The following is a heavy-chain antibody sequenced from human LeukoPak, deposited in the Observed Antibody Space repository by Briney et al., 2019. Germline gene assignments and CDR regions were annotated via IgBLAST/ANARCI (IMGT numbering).Heavy chain of an antibody. CDR2: ISAYNGNT. D-gene: IGHD3-10*01. V-gene: IGHV1-18*01. CDR1: GGTFSSYA. Sequence: ASVKVSCKASGGTFSSYAISWVRQAPGQGLEWMGWISAYNGNTNYAQKLQGRVTMTTDTSTSTAYMELRSLRSDDTAVYYCARVGYRHYYGSGSYYPIDYWGQGTLVTVTS. CDR3: ARVGYRHYYGSGSYYPIDY. J-gene: IGHJ4*02.